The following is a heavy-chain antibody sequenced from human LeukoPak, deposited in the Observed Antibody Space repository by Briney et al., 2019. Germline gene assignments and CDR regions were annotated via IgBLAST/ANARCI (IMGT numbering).Heavy chain of an antibody. J-gene: IGHJ6*03. V-gene: IGHV4-59*01. CDR3: ARVRVSAEFHYIAV. D-gene: IGHD6-6*01. CDR1: GGSISSYN. Sequence: SETLSLTCTVSGGSISSYNWSWIRQPPGKGLEWIGYIYYSGSTNYNPSLKSRVTISVDTSKNQFSLKLSSVTAADTAVYYCARVRVSAEFHYIAVWGKGTTVTVSS. CDR2: IYYSGST.